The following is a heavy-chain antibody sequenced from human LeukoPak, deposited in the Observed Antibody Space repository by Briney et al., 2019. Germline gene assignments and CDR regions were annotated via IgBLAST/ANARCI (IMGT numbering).Heavy chain of an antibody. CDR2: IIPILSIA. CDR1: GGTFSSYA. V-gene: IGHV1-69*04. J-gene: IGHJ4*02. Sequence: SVKVSCKASGGTFSSYAISWVRQAPGQGLEWMGRIIPILSIANYAQKFQGRVTITADKSTSTAYMELSSLRSEDTAVYYCARGPTQLPPYWGQGTLVTVSS. CDR3: ARGPTQLPPY. D-gene: IGHD2-2*01.